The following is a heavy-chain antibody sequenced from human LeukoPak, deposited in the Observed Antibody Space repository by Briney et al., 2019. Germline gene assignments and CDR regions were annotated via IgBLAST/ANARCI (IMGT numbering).Heavy chain of an antibody. V-gene: IGHV4-39*07. CDR1: GGSISSSSYY. D-gene: IGHD3/OR15-3a*01. J-gene: IGHJ6*03. Sequence: SETLSLTCTVSGGSISSSSYYWGWIRQPPGKGLEWIGSIYYSGSTYYNPSLKSRVTISVDTSKNQFSLKLSSVTAADTAVYYCARERTGASYYYYYMDVWGKGTTVTVSS. CDR2: IYYSGST. CDR3: ARERTGASYYYYYMDV.